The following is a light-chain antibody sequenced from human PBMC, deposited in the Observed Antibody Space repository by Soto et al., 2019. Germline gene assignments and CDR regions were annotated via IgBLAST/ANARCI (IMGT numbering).Light chain of an antibody. CDR2: DAS. CDR3: QQYDSYSWT. J-gene: IGKJ1*01. CDR1: QSVRSW. Sequence: DIQMTQSPSTLSASVGDRVTITCRASQSVRSWLAWYQQKPGRAPKFLIYDASSLESGVPSRFSGSGSGTEFTLTISSLQPDDFATCYCQQYDSYSWTFGQGTKVDIK. V-gene: IGKV1-5*01.